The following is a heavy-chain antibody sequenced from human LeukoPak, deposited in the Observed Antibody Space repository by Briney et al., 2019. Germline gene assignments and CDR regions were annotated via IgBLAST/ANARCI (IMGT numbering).Heavy chain of an antibody. CDR3: ARELLWFGELSLFDP. V-gene: IGHV4-59*01. Sequence: SETLSLTCSVSGGSISPYYWSWIRRRPGKGLEWIGYVYYSGTTNYNPSLRSRVTLSADTSRNQFSLKLRSVTAADTAVYYCARELLWFGELSLFDPWGQGTLVTVSS. CDR2: VYYSGTT. J-gene: IGHJ5*02. CDR1: GGSISPYY. D-gene: IGHD3-10*01.